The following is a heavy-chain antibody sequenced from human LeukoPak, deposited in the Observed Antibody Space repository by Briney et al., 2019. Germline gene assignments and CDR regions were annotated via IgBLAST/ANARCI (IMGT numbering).Heavy chain of an antibody. CDR2: INTNTGNP. V-gene: IGHV7-4-1*02. D-gene: IGHD4-23*01. J-gene: IGHJ3*02. Sequence: ASVKVSCKASGYTFTNYAVNRVRQAPEQGLEWMGWINTNTGNPTYAQGFTGRFVFSLDTSVSTAYLQISNLKAEDTAVYYCARQGNDAFDIWGQGTLVTVSS. CDR3: ARQGNDAFDI. CDR1: GYTFTNYA.